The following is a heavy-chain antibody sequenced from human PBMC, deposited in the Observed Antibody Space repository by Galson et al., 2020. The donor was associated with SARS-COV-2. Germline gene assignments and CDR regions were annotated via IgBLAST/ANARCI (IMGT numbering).Heavy chain of an antibody. V-gene: IGHV4-59*08. CDR2: IYSSGST. J-gene: IGHJ4*02. Sequence: SQTLSLTCTVSGGSISSYYWSWLRQPPGKRLEWIGYIYSSGSTNYNPSLKSRVTISVDTSKNQFSLKLSSVTAADTAVYYCARHGDYSLYYFDFWGQGALVTVSS. CDR3: ARHGDYSLYYFDF. D-gene: IGHD4-17*01. CDR1: GGSISSYY.